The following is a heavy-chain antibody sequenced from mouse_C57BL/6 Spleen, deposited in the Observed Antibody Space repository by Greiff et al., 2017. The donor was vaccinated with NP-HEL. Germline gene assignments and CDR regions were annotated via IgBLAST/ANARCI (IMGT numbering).Heavy chain of an antibody. CDR2: IDPSDSYT. J-gene: IGHJ4*01. CDR3: ASRGIYYSSRLYAMDY. D-gene: IGHD1-1*01. Sequence: QVQLQQSGAELVKPGASVKLSCKASGYTFTSYWMQWVKQRPGQGLEWIGEIDPSDSYTNYNQKFKGKATLTVDTSSSTAYMQLSSLTSENSAVYSCASRGIYYSSRLYAMDYWGQGTSVTVSS. CDR1: GYTFTSYW. V-gene: IGHV1-50*01.